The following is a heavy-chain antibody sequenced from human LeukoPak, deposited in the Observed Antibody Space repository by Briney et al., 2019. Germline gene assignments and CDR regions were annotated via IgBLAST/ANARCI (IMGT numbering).Heavy chain of an antibody. CDR3: ARRNCSGGSCYYPWFDP. D-gene: IGHD2-15*01. J-gene: IGHJ5*02. Sequence: GESLKISCKGSGYSFTSYWIGWVRQMPGKGLEWMGIIYPGDSDTRYSPSFQGQVTISADKSISTAYLQWSSLKALDTAMYYCARRNCSGGSCYYPWFDPWGQGTLVTVSS. CDR2: IYPGDSDT. CDR1: GYSFTSYW. V-gene: IGHV5-51*01.